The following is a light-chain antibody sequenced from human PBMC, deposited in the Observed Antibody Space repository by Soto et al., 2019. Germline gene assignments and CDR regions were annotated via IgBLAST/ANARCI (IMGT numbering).Light chain of an antibody. CDR1: SSNIGGNS. Sequence: QSVLTQPPSVSAAPGQNVTISCSGSSSNIGGNSVSWYQQLPGTAPKLLIYDDNKRPSGIPDRFSGSKSGTSATLGITGFQTGDEADYYCASWDSSLSDYVFGTGTKVTVL. CDR2: DDN. V-gene: IGLV1-51*01. CDR3: ASWDSSLSDYV. J-gene: IGLJ1*01.